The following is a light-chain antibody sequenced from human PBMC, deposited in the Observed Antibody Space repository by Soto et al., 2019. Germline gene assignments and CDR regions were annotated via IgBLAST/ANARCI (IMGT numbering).Light chain of an antibody. CDR1: QSVSSAS. CDR2: GAF. Sequence: IVLTQSPGTLSLSPGERGTLYCRASQSVSSASLAWYQQRPGQAPRLLIYGAFSRATGVPDRFSGGGSGTDFTLTISRLEPEDLAVYYCQHYGQTFGPGTKVDIK. J-gene: IGKJ1*01. V-gene: IGKV3-20*01. CDR3: QHYGQT.